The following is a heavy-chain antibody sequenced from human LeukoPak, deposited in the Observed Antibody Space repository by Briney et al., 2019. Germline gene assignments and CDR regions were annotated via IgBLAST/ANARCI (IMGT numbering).Heavy chain of an antibody. J-gene: IGHJ4*02. CDR1: GFTFSSYW. D-gene: IGHD2-2*01. V-gene: IGHV3-7*01. Sequence: PSGGSLRLSCAASGFTFSSYWMSWVRQAPGKGLEWVANIKQDGSEKYYVDSVKGRFTISRDNAKNSLYLQMNSLRAEDTAVYYCARGPPDLGYCSSTSCYYFDYWGQGTLVTVSS. CDR3: ARGPPDLGYCSSTSCYYFDY. CDR2: IKQDGSEK.